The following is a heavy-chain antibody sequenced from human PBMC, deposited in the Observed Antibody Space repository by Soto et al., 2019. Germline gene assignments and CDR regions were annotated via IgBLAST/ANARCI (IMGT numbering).Heavy chain of an antibody. D-gene: IGHD2-2*01. J-gene: IGHJ4*02. CDR3: AREGIPYCSSTSCYGFYFDY. V-gene: IGHV3-33*01. CDR2: IWYDGSNK. Sequence: GGSLRLSXAASGFTFSSYGMHWVRQAPGKGLEWVAVIWYDGSNKYYADSVKGRFTISRDNSKNTLYLQMNSLRAEDTAVYYCAREGIPYCSSTSCYGFYFDYWGQGTLVTVSS. CDR1: GFTFSSYG.